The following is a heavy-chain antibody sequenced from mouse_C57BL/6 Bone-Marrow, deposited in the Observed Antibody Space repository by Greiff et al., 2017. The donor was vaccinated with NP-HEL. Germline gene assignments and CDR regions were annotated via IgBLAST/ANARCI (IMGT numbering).Heavy chain of an antibody. CDR3: ARGVTTVFYYAMDY. V-gene: IGHV1-52*01. D-gene: IGHD1-1*01. CDR2: IDPSDSET. J-gene: IGHJ4*01. CDR1: GYTFTSYW. Sequence: VKLLQPGAELVRPGSSVKLSCKASGYTFTSYWMHWVKQRPIQGLEWIGNIDPSDSETHYNQKFKDKATLTVDKSSSTAYMQLSSLTSEDSAVYYCARGVTTVFYYAMDYWGQGTSVTVSS.